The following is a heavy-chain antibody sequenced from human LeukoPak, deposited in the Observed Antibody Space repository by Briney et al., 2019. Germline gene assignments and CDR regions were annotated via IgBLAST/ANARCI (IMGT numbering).Heavy chain of an antibody. CDR1: GGTFSSYA. CDR2: IIPIFGTA. V-gene: IGHV1-69*06. CDR3: ARGLVLRYFDWSNYSRHMDV. D-gene: IGHD3-9*01. Sequence: SVKVSCKASGGTFSSYAISWVRQAPGQGLEWMGRIIPIFGTANYAQKLQGRVTITADKSTSTAYMELSSLRSEDTAVYYCARGLVLRYFDWSNYSRHMDVWGKGTTVTVSS. J-gene: IGHJ6*03.